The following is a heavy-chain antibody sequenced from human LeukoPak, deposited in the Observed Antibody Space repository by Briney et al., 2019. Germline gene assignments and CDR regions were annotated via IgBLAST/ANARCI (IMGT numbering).Heavy chain of an antibody. CDR3: AKYRAVSDQLDY. V-gene: IGHV3-23*01. J-gene: IGHJ4*02. CDR2: ISGSGDGT. D-gene: IGHD6-19*01. Sequence: GGSLGLSCAASGFTFSSYAMSWVRQAPGKELEWVSTISGSGDGTNYADSVKGRFTISRDNSKNTLYLQMNSLRAEDTAVYYCAKYRAVSDQLDYWGQGTLVTVSS. CDR1: GFTFSSYA.